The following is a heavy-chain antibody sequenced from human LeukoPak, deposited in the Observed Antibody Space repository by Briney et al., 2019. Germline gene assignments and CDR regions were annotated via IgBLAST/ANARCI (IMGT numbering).Heavy chain of an antibody. J-gene: IGHJ4*02. D-gene: IGHD3-9*01. Sequence: KSGGSLRLSCAASGFTFSDYYMSWIRQAPGKGLEWLSYISSSGSGIFYADSVKGRFTMSRDNAKNTLYLQMNSLGAEDTAVYYCASDFTGYDDYWGQGTLVSVSS. CDR1: GFTFSDYY. CDR3: ASDFTGYDDY. V-gene: IGHV3-11*04. CDR2: ISSSGSGI.